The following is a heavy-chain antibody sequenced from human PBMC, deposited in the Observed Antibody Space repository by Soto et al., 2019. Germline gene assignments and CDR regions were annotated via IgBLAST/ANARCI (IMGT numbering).Heavy chain of an antibody. V-gene: IGHV4-31*03. D-gene: IGHD6-19*01. CDR2: IYYSGST. Sequence: QVQLQESGPGLVKPSQTLSLTCTVSGGSISSGGYFWSWIRQHPGKGLAWIGYIYYSGSTYYNPSLKSRVTISVDTSKNQFSLKLSSVTAADTAVYYCARDGRAIAVAGTSGMDVWGQGTTVTVSS. CDR1: GGSISSGGYF. CDR3: ARDGRAIAVAGTSGMDV. J-gene: IGHJ6*02.